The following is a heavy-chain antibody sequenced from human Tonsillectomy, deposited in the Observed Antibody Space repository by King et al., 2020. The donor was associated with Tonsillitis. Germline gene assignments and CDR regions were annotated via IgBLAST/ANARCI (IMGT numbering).Heavy chain of an antibody. CDR1: GFTSDDHA. CDR3: AKDTSSGFWSGYRNGMDV. J-gene: IGHJ6*02. Sequence: EVQLVESGGGLVQPGRSLRVSCAASGFTSDDHAMHWVRQAPGKGLEWVAGISWNSGSIGYADSVKGRFTISRDNAKNSLYLQMNSLRAEDTALYYCAKDTSSGFWSGYRNGMDVWGQGTTVTVSS. CDR2: ISWNSGSI. V-gene: IGHV3-9*02. D-gene: IGHD3-3*01.